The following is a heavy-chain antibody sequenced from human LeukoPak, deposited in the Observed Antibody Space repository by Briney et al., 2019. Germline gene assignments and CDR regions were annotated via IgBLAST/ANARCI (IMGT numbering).Heavy chain of an antibody. CDR1: GFTFSSYS. D-gene: IGHD3-10*01. Sequence: QAGGSLRLSCAASGFTFSSYSMNWVRQAPGKGLEWVSYISSSSSTIYYADSVKGRFTISRDNAKNSLYLQMNSLRAEDTAVYYCAKDSSSGSSYYFHGMDVWGQGTTVIVSS. CDR3: AKDSSSGSSYYFHGMDV. V-gene: IGHV3-48*01. J-gene: IGHJ6*02. CDR2: ISSSSSTI.